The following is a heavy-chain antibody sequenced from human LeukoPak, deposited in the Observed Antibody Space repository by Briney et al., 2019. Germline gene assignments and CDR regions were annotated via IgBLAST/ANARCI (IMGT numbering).Heavy chain of an antibody. V-gene: IGHV4-59*01. Sequence: PSETLSFTCTVSGGSISNYYWCWIRQPPGKGLEWIGYIYYSGSTNSNPSLKSRVTISLDTSKNQFSLKLSSVTAADTAVYYCARAGQFISARPITFDYWGQGSLVTVSS. J-gene: IGHJ4*02. CDR2: IYYSGST. D-gene: IGHD6-6*01. CDR3: ARAGQFISARPITFDY. CDR1: GGSISNYY.